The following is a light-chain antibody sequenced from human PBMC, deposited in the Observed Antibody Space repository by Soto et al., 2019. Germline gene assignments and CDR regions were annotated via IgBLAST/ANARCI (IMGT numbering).Light chain of an antibody. CDR2: GVS. CDR3: HQHNNWWT. Sequence: IVLTQSQGTLSLSPGERATLSCRASQSVRSDYFAWYQQKPGQAPRVIIFGVSTRATGIPARFSGSGSGTDFTLTITSLQSEDFGVYYCHQHNNWWTFGQGTKVDIK. J-gene: IGKJ1*01. V-gene: IGKV3D-15*01. CDR1: QSVRSD.